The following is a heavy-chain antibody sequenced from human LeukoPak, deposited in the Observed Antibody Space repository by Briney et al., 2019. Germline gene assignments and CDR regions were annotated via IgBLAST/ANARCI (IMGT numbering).Heavy chain of an antibody. D-gene: IGHD2-2*01. CDR2: IYPGDSDT. CDR1: GYSFTSYW. CDR3: ARLGSPAGYCSSTSCPRALYYYYGMDV. J-gene: IGHJ6*02. Sequence: GESLKISCEGSGYSFTSYWVGWVRQMPGKGLEWMGIIYPGDSDTRYSPSFQGQVTISADKSISTAYLQWSSLKASDTAMYYCARLGSPAGYCSSTSCPRALYYYYGMDVWGQGTTVTVSS. V-gene: IGHV5-51*01.